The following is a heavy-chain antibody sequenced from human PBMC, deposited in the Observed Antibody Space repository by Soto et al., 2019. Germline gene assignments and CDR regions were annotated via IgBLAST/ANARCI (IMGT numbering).Heavy chain of an antibody. Sequence: SETLSLTCTVSGGSISSSSYYWGWIRQPPGKGLEWIGSIYYSGSTYYNPSLKSRVTISVDTSKNQFSLKLSSVTAADTAVYYCARLRDDYIWGSYRPILFDYWGQGTLVTVSS. CDR2: IYYSGST. CDR3: ARLRDDYIWGSYRPILFDY. J-gene: IGHJ4*02. CDR1: GGSISSSSYY. V-gene: IGHV4-39*01. D-gene: IGHD3-16*02.